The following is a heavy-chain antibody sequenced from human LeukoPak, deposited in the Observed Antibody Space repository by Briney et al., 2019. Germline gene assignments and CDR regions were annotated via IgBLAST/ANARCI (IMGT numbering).Heavy chain of an antibody. D-gene: IGHD6-19*01. CDR3: AGSWYSSGYYFDY. J-gene: IGHJ4*02. CDR2: IYDTGTT. V-gene: IGHV4-59*11. CDR1: GDSISSHY. Sequence: PSETLSLTCTVSGDSISSHYWSWIRQPPGEGLEWIAYIYDTGTTVSNPSLKSRVSMSLDRSKNEFSLQLTSVTAADTAVYYCAGSWYSSGYYFDYWGQGTLVTVSS.